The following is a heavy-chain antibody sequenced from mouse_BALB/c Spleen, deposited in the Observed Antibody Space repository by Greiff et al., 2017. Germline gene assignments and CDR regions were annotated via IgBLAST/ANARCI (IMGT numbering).Heavy chain of an antibody. CDR3: ARRENYGEHFDY. CDR1: GFTFSSYA. Sequence: EVQLVESGGGLVKPGGSLKLSCAASGFTFSSYAMSWVRQTPEKRLEWVATISSGGSYTYYPDSVKGRFTISRDNAKNTLYLQMSSLRSEDTAMYYCARRENYGEHFDYWGQGTTLTVSS. D-gene: IGHD1-1*02. V-gene: IGHV5-9-3*01. J-gene: IGHJ2*01. CDR2: ISSGGSYT.